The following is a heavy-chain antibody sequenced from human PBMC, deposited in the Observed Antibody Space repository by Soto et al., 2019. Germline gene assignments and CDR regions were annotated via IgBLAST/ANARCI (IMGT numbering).Heavy chain of an antibody. J-gene: IGHJ4*02. CDR1: GGTFSSYA. Sequence: SVKVSCKASGGTFSSYAISWVRQAPGQGLEWMGGIIPIFGTANYAQKFQGRVTITADESTSTAYMELSSLRSEDTAVYYCARLPAYYYDSSGPYYFDYWGQGTLVTVPS. V-gene: IGHV1-69*13. CDR2: IIPIFGTA. D-gene: IGHD3-22*01. CDR3: ARLPAYYYDSSGPYYFDY.